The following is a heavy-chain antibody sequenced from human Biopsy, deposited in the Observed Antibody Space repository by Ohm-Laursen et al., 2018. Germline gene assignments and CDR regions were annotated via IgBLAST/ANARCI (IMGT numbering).Heavy chain of an antibody. D-gene: IGHD5-24*01. CDR2: MSNSGST. Sequence: SDTLSLTCTVSDGSISSYYWSWIRQPPGKGLEWIGYMSNSGSTNYNPSLKTRVTISVDTSKNQFSLRLSSVTAADTAVYYCARDSGGMATILDAFDLWGQGTMVTVSP. J-gene: IGHJ3*01. CDR1: DGSISSYY. CDR3: ARDSGGMATILDAFDL. V-gene: IGHV4-59*01.